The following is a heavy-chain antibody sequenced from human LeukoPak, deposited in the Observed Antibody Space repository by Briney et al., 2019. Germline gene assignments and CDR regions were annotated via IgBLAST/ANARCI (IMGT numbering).Heavy chain of an antibody. CDR3: ARDLAWGAFDY. CDR2: ISSSGSTR. Sequence: GGSLRLSCAASGFTFSSYEMNWVRQAPGKGLEWVSYISSSGSTRYYADSVKGRFTISRDDSKNTLSLQMNSLRVEDTATYYCARDLAWGAFDYWGQGTLVTVSS. V-gene: IGHV3-48*03. J-gene: IGHJ4*02. CDR1: GFTFSSYE. D-gene: IGHD7-27*01.